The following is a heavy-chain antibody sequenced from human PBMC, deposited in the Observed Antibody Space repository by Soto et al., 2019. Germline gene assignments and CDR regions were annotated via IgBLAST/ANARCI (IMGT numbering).Heavy chain of an antibody. Sequence: PSETLSLTCTVSGGSISSYYWSWIRQPPGKGLEWIGYIYYSGSTNYNPSLKGRVTISVDTSKNQFSLKLSSVTAADTAVYYCATVWFGELSSNWFDPWGQGTLVTVSS. CDR1: GGSISSYY. V-gene: IGHV4-59*01. J-gene: IGHJ5*02. D-gene: IGHD3-10*01. CDR3: ATVWFGELSSNWFDP. CDR2: IYYSGST.